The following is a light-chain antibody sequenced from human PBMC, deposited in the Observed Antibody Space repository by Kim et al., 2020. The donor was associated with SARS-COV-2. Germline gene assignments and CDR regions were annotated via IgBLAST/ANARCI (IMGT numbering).Light chain of an antibody. CDR2: KDS. Sequence: SYELTQPPSVSVSPGQTARITCSGDALPKQYAYWYQQKPGQAPVLVIYKDSERPSGIPERFSGSSSGTTVTLTISGVQAEDEADYYCQSADSSGNYPVVFGGGTQLTVL. CDR1: ALPKQY. V-gene: IGLV3-25*03. J-gene: IGLJ2*01. CDR3: QSADSSGNYPVV.